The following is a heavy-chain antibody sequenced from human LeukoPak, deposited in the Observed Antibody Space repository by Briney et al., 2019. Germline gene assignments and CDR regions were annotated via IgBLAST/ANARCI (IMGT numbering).Heavy chain of an antibody. J-gene: IGHJ5*02. CDR2: INHNGST. CDR3: ARRTRYYYGSGTQNSAWFDP. Sequence: PSETLSLTCAVYGGSFSGYYWSWIRQPPGKGLEWIGEINHNGSTNYNPSLKSRVTISVDTSKNQFSLKLSSVTAADTAVYYCARRTRYYYGSGTQNSAWFDPWGQGTLVTVSS. D-gene: IGHD3-10*01. CDR1: GGSFSGYY. V-gene: IGHV4-34*01.